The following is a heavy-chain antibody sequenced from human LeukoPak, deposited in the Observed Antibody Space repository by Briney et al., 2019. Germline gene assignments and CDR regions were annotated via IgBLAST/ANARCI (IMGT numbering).Heavy chain of an antibody. V-gene: IGHV5-51*01. CDR2: IYPGDSDT. CDR1: GYSFTSYW. D-gene: IGHD3-22*01. J-gene: IGHJ5*02. Sequence: GESLKISCKGSGYSFTSYWIGWVRQMPGKGLEWMGIIYPGDSDTRYSPSFQGQVTISADKSISTAYLQWSSLKASDTAMYYCARYLGDYYYDSRGYYDLWGQGTLVTVSS. CDR3: ARYLGDYYYDSRGYYDL.